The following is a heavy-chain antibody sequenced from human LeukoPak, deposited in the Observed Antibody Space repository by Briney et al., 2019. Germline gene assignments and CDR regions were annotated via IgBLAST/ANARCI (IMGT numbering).Heavy chain of an antibody. CDR1: GYTFTSYG. D-gene: IGHD1/OR15-1a*01. CDR2: ISAYYGNT. CDR3: ARGRSSRTSRLHPDY. V-gene: IGHV1-18*01. J-gene: IGHJ4*02. Sequence: GASVKVSCKASGYTFTSYGISWVRQAPGQGLEWMGWISAYYGNTNYAQKLQGRVTMTTDTSTSTAYMELRSLRSDDTAVYYCARGRSSRTSRLHPDYWGQGTLVTVSS.